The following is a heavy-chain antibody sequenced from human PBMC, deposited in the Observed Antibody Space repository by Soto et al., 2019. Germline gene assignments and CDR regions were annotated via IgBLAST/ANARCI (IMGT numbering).Heavy chain of an antibody. CDR2: IYYSGST. CDR1: GGSISSGDYS. Sequence: KPSETLSLTCTVSGGSISSGDYSWSWLRQSPGKRLEWIAYIYYSGSTNYNPSLKSRATISVDTSKSQVSLTLTSMTAADAALYYCARSPNYYYYGFDVWGQGTAVTV. V-gene: IGHV4-61*08. CDR3: ARSPNYYYYGFDV. J-gene: IGHJ6*02. D-gene: IGHD3-10*01.